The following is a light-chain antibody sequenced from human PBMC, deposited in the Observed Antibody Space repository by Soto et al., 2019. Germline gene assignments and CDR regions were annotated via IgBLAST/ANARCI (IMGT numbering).Light chain of an antibody. CDR1: SSNIGSNT. Sequence: QSVLTQPPSASGTPGQRVTISSSGSSSNIGSNTVSWYQQLPGTAPKLLIYSNNQRPSGVPDRFSGSKSGTSASLAISGLQSEDEADYYCAAWDDSLNGVVFGGGTQLTVL. J-gene: IGLJ2*01. CDR3: AAWDDSLNGVV. CDR2: SNN. V-gene: IGLV1-44*01.